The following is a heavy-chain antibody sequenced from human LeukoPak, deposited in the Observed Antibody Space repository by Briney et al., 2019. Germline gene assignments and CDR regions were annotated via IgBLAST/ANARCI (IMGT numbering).Heavy chain of an antibody. V-gene: IGHV1-46*01. CDR3: ARREQWLVGDDY. J-gene: IGHJ4*02. CDR1: GYTFTNYY. D-gene: IGHD6-19*01. CDR2: INPSGDST. Sequence: ASVKVSCKASGYTFTNYYMHWVRQAPGQGLEWMGLINPSGDSTAYAQKFQGRVTMTRDMFTSIVYMELSSLRSEDTAVYYCARREQWLVGDDYWGQGTLVTVSS.